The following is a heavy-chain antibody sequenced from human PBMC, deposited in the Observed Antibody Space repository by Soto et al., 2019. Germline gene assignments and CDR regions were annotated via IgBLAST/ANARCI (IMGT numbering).Heavy chain of an antibody. V-gene: IGHV3-30*18. D-gene: IGHD6-13*01. J-gene: IGHJ6*02. CDR2: ISYDGSNK. Sequence: QVQLVESGGGVVQPGRSLRLSCAASGFTFSSYGMHWVRQAPGKGLEWVAVISYDGSNKYYADSVKGRFTISRDNSKNTLYLQMNSLRAEDTAVYYCAKDTPSSSWYGVYYYYGMDVWGQGTTVTVSS. CDR3: AKDTPSSSWYGVYYYYGMDV. CDR1: GFTFSSYG.